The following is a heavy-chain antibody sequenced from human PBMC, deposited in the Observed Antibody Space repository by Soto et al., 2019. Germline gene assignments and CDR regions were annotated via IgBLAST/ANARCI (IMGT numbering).Heavy chain of an antibody. D-gene: IGHD6-13*01. CDR3: ARDGSIAAAGTGALHYYYYYGMDV. CDR2: ISSSSSYI. J-gene: IGHJ6*02. Sequence: GGSLRLSCAASGFTFSSYSMNWVRQAPGKGLEWVPSISSSSSYIYYADSVKGRFTISRDNAKNSLYLQMNSLRAEDTAVYYCARDGSIAAAGTGALHYYYYYGMDVWGQGTTVTVSS. CDR1: GFTFSSYS. V-gene: IGHV3-21*01.